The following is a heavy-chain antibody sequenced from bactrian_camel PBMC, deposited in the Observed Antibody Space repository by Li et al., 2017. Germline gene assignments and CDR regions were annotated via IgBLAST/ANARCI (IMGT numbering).Heavy chain of an antibody. J-gene: IGHJ4*01. CDR2: IYIHDGST. CDR3: AKWRHRDLHY. V-gene: IGHV3S68*01. D-gene: IGHD1*01. Sequence: QAQLVESGGGSVQEGGSLRLSCTISGKWDSQTCMGWVRQVPGEEREGVAGIYIHDGSTYYDDSVKGRFTISRDEAKNTLYLQLNSLKPEDTAMYYCAKWRHRDLHYWGQGTQVTVS. CDR1: GKWDSQTC.